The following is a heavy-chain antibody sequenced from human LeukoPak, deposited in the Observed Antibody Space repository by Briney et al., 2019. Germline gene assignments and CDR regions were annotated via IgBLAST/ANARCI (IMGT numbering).Heavy chain of an antibody. CDR3: ARVRAAAAGNYFDY. V-gene: IGHV4-59*01. D-gene: IGHD6-13*01. J-gene: IGHJ4*02. Sequence: KPSETLSLTCTVSGGSISSYYWSWIRQPPGKGLEWIGYIYYSGSTNYNPSLKSRVTISVDTSKNQFSLKLSSVTAADTAVYYCARVRAAAAGNYFDYWGQGTLVTVSS. CDR2: IYYSGST. CDR1: GGSISSYY.